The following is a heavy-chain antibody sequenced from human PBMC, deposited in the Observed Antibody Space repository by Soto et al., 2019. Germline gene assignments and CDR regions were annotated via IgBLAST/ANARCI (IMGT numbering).Heavy chain of an antibody. CDR3: ARWDGFFGAGGVD. CDR2: INGYNGKA. V-gene: IGHV1-18*01. CDR1: GYIFTNYY. D-gene: IGHD3-16*01. J-gene: IGHJ4*02. Sequence: QVQLVQSGAEVREPGASVKVSCKASGYIFTNYYIAWVRQAPGQGLEWMGMINGYNGKANYGQDLRGRVIMTTDASTTTAYMDHRSLTADDTGVYYCARWDGFFGAGGVDWGQGTLVTVSS.